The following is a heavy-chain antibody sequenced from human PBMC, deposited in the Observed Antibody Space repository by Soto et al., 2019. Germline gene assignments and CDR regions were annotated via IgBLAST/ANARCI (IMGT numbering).Heavy chain of an antibody. CDR1: GFTFSSYA. Sequence: EVQLLESGGGLVQPGGSLRLSCAASGFTFSSYAMSWVRQAPGKGLEWVSAISGSGGSTYYADSVKGRFTISRDNSKNTLYLQMNRLRAEDTAVYYCAKEIPYYDILTGYLPSYFDYWGQGTLVTVSS. J-gene: IGHJ4*02. V-gene: IGHV3-23*01. CDR2: ISGSGGST. CDR3: AKEIPYYDILTGYLPSYFDY. D-gene: IGHD3-9*01.